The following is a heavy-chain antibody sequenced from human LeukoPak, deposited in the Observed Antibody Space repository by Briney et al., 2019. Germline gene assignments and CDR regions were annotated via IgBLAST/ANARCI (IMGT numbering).Heavy chain of an antibody. V-gene: IGHV3-30-3*01. CDR1: GFTFSSYA. CDR2: ISYDGSNK. J-gene: IGHJ4*02. D-gene: IGHD6-6*01. CDR3: ARSEYSSSFDY. Sequence: PGGSLRLSCAAPGFTFSSYAMHWVRQAPGKGLEWVAVISYDGSNKYYADSVKGRFTISRDNSKNTLYLQMNSLRAEDTAVYYCARSEYSSSFDYWGQGTLVTVSS.